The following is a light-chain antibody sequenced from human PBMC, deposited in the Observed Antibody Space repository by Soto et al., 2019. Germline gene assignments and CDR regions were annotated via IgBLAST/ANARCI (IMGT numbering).Light chain of an antibody. CDR2: TAS. CDR1: QSIIGY. CDR3: QQTYITPFT. V-gene: IGKV1-39*01. J-gene: IGKJ3*01. Sequence: DIQMTQSPSSLSASVGDRVTITCRASQSIIGYLNWYQQKPGKAPKVLIYTASSLHSGVPSRFTGSASGTDFTLTISGLQPADFATYYCQQTYITPFTFGPGTRVDI.